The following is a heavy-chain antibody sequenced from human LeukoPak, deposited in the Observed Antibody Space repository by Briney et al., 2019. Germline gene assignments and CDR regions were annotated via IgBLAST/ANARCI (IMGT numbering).Heavy chain of an antibody. Sequence: GGSLRLSCAASGLTFRNYAMSWIRQAPGKGLEWVSVICANDGNTYYADAVKGRFTISRDNSKDTLYLQMDSLRAEDTAVYYCAKGSGSSCYSPCDYWGQGILVTVSS. CDR3: AKGSGSSCYSPCDY. D-gene: IGHD2-15*01. V-gene: IGHV3-23*01. CDR1: GLTFRNYA. CDR2: ICANDGNT. J-gene: IGHJ4*02.